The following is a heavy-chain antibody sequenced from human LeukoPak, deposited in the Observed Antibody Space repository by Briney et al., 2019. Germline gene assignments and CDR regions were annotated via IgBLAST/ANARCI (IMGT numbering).Heavy chain of an antibody. CDR2: IYYSGST. D-gene: IGHD2-15*01. Sequence: PSETLSLTCTVSGGSISSYYWSWIRQPPGKGLEWIGYIYYSGSTNYNPSLKSRVTISVDTSKNQFSLKLRSVTAAYTAVYYCARHHGLFLNWFDPWGQGTLVSVSS. V-gene: IGHV4-59*08. CDR3: ARHHGLFLNWFDP. CDR1: GGSISSYY. J-gene: IGHJ5*02.